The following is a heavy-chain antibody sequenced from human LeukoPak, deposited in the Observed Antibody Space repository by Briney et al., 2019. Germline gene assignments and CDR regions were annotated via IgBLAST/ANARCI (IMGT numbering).Heavy chain of an antibody. CDR1: GYTFTGYY. J-gene: IGHJ5*02. CDR2: INPNSGGT. Sequence: GASVKVSCKASGYTFTGYYMHWVRQAPGQGLEWMGWINPNSGGTNYAQKFQGRVTMTRDTTISTAYMELSRLRSDDTAVYYCARVRGVRNWFDPWGQGTLVTVSS. CDR3: ARVRGVRNWFDP. V-gene: IGHV1-2*02.